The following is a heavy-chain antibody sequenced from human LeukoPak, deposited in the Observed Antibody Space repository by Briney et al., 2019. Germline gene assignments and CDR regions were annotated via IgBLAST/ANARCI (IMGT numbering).Heavy chain of an antibody. CDR2: ISGSGGST. V-gene: IGHV3-23*01. CDR3: AKDMIVVVATAREYFDY. J-gene: IGHJ4*02. CDR1: GFTFSSYA. D-gene: IGHD2-2*01. Sequence: GGSLRLSCVVSGFTFSSYAMSWVRQAPGKGLEWVSGISGSGGSTYYADSVKGRFTISRDNSKNTVYLQMNRLRAEDTALCYRAKDMIVVVATAREYFDYWGQGTLVTVSS.